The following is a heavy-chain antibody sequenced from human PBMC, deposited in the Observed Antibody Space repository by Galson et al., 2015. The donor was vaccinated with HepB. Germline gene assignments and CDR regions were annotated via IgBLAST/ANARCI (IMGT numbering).Heavy chain of an antibody. CDR2: IFSDDEA. J-gene: IGHJ4*02. CDR3: ARVQRRSSWYVPYYFDS. Sequence: PALVKPTQTLTVTCTVSEFSVTNNRMGVGWIRQPPGKALEWLAHIFSDDEAAYSISLKTRLTVSMGTSKTQVVLSLTDVDPVDTATYFCARVQRRSSWYVPYYFDSWGQGTLVTVSS. V-gene: IGHV2-26*01. D-gene: IGHD6-13*01. CDR1: EFSVTNNRMG.